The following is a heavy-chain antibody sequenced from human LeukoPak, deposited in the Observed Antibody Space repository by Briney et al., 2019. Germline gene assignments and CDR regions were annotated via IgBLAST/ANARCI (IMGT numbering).Heavy chain of an antibody. J-gene: IGHJ6*04. Sequence: SETLSLTCAVYGGSFSGYYWSWTRQPPGKGLEWIGEINHSGSTNYNPSLKSRVTISVDTSKNQFSLKLSSVTAADTAVYYCARDVVVPAAMRGYYYYGMDVWGKGTTVTVSS. CDR1: GGSFSGYY. CDR3: ARDVVVPAAMRGYYYYGMDV. CDR2: INHSGST. D-gene: IGHD2-2*01. V-gene: IGHV4-34*01.